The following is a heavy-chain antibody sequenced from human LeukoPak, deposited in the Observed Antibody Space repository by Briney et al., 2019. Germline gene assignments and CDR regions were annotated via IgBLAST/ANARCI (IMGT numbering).Heavy chain of an antibody. V-gene: IGHV1-2*02. Sequence: ASVKVSCKASGYTFTGYYIHWVRQAPGQGLEWMEWINPNSGGTDYAQQFQGRVTMTRDTSISTAYMELSRLRSDDTAVYYCARDPREGIVVVPGPEWGQGTLVTVSS. CDR1: GYTFTGYY. D-gene: IGHD2-2*01. CDR2: INPNSGGT. J-gene: IGHJ4*02. CDR3: ARDPREGIVVVPGPE.